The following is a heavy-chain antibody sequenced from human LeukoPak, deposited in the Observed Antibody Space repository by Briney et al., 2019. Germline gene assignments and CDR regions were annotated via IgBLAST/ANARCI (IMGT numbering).Heavy chain of an antibody. J-gene: IGHJ4*02. D-gene: IGHD2-15*01. V-gene: IGHV4-61*02. CDR1: GGSISSGSYY. CDR2: IYTSGST. CDR3: ASTHLGYCSSVSCQNDY. Sequence: PSQTLSLTCTVSGGSISSGSYYWSWIRQPAGKGLEWIGRIYTSGSTNYNPSLKSRVTISVDTSKNQFSLKLSSVTAADTAVYYCASTHLGYCSSVSCQNDYWGQGTLVTVSS.